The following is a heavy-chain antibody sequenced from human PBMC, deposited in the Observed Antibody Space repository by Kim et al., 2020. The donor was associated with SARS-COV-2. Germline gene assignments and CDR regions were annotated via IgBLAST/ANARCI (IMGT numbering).Heavy chain of an antibody. D-gene: IGHD6-19*01. Sequence: NYNPSLKSRVTMSVDTSKNQFSLKLSSVTAADTAVYYCARRGRIAVAGTSWGQGTLVTVSS. CDR3: ARRGRIAVAGTS. V-gene: IGHV4-34*01. J-gene: IGHJ5*02.